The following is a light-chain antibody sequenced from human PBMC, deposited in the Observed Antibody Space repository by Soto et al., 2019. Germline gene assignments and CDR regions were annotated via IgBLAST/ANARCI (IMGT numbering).Light chain of an antibody. V-gene: IGKV1-5*03. CDR2: KAS. CDR1: QSISSW. Sequence: DIQMTQSTSTLSASLGDRVTITCRASQSISSWLAWYQQKPGKAPKLLIYKASSLESGVPSRFSGSGYETEFTLTISRLQPDDFATYFCHSRAFGQGTRLEIK. J-gene: IGKJ5*01. CDR3: HSRA.